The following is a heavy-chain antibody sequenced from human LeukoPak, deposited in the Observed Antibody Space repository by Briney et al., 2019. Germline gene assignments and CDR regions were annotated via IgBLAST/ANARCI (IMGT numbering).Heavy chain of an antibody. CDR2: IWYDGSNK. V-gene: IGHV3-33*01. CDR3: ARMDSSMMGVDY. D-gene: IGHD5-18*01. Sequence: GRSLRLSCAASGFTFSSYGMHWVRQAPGKGLEWVAVIWYDGSNKYYADSVKGRFTISRDNSKNTLYLQMNSLRAEDTAVYFCARMDSSMMGVDYWGQGTLVTVSS. CDR1: GFTFSSYG. J-gene: IGHJ4*02.